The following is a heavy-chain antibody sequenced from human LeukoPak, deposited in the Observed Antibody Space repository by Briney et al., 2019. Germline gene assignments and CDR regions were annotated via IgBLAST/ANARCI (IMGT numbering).Heavy chain of an antibody. J-gene: IGHJ4*02. D-gene: IGHD4-23*01. CDR1: GYTFTSYY. CDR3: ATPQETPDYGGKDTRFDY. V-gene: IGHV1-46*01. CDR2: INPSGGST. Sequence: ASVKVSCKASGYTFTSYYMHWVRQAPGQGLEWMGIINPSGGSTSYAQKFQGRITMTRDTSTSTVYMELSSLRSEDTAVYYCATPQETPDYGGKDTRFDYWSQGTLVTVSS.